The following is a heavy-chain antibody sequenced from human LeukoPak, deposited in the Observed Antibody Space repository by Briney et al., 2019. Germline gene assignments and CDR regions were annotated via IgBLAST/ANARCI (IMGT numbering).Heavy chain of an antibody. Sequence: QTGGSLRLSCAASGFTFSNYAMSWVRQAPGKGLEWVSALSGGGDSTYYADSVKGRFTISRDNAKNSLYLQMNSLRAEDTAVYYCAREGNASDIWGQGTMVTVSS. CDR2: LSGGGDST. V-gene: IGHV3-23*01. CDR3: AREGNASDI. CDR1: GFTFSNYA. J-gene: IGHJ3*02. D-gene: IGHD3-10*01.